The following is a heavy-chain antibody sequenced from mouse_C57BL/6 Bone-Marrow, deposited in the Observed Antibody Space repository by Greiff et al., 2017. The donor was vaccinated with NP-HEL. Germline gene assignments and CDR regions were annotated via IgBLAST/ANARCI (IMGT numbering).Heavy chain of an antibody. J-gene: IGHJ2*01. D-gene: IGHD2-1*01. CDR2: IDPENGDT. CDR3: KVNYPDY. CDR1: GFNIKDDY. Sequence: EVQLQESGAELVRPGASVKLSCTASGFNIKDDYMHWVKQRPEQGLEWIGWIDPENGDTEYASKFQGKATITADTSSNTAYLQLSSLTSEDTAVYYCKVNYPDYWGQGTTLTVSS. V-gene: IGHV14-4*01.